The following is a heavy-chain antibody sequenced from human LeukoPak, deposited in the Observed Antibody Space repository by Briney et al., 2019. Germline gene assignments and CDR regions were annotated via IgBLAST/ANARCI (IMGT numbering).Heavy chain of an antibody. CDR2: INPSGGST. D-gene: IGHD3-10*01. CDR1: GYTFTIYY. Sequence: ASVKVSCKASGYTFTIYYINWVRQAPGQGLEWMGLINPSGGSTNYAQKFQGRVTMTRDTSTSTVYMELSSLRSEDTAVYYCATPLSSGSGKPVDYWGQGTLVTVSS. V-gene: IGHV1-46*01. CDR3: ATPLSSGSGKPVDY. J-gene: IGHJ4*02.